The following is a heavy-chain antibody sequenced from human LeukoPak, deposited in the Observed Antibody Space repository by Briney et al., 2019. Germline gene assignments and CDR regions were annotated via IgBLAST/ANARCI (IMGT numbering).Heavy chain of an antibody. V-gene: IGHV1-18*01. D-gene: IGHD3-10*01. CDR1: GYTFTSYG. CDR2: ISAYNGKT. Sequence: ATVKVSCKASGYTFTSYGISWVRQAPGQGLEWMGWISAYNGKTDYAQKLQGRVTMTTDTSTSTAYMELSSLRSDDTAVYYCARRGVRGVTIGDWFDPWGQGTLVTVSS. CDR3: ARRGVRGVTIGDWFDP. J-gene: IGHJ5*02.